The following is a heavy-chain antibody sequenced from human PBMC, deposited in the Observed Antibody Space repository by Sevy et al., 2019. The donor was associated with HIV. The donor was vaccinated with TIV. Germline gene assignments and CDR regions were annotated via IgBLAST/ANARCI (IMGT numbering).Heavy chain of an antibody. CDR2: ISSSGSTI. J-gene: IGHJ4*02. CDR1: GFTFSDYY. V-gene: IGHV3-11*01. D-gene: IGHD4-17*01. CDR3: ARELSIGDPDY. Sequence: GGSLRLSCAASGFTFSDYYMSWIRQAPGKGLEWVSYISSSGSTIYYADSVKRRFTISRDNAKNSLYLQMNSLRAEDTAVYCCARELSIGDPDYWGQGTLVTVSS.